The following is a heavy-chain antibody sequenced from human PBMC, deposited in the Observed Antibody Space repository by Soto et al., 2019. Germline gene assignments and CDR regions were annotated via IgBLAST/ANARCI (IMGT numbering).Heavy chain of an antibody. CDR3: ARGRSQLTIFRVAPFDY. D-gene: IGHD3-3*01. Sequence: SETLSLTCAVYGGSFSGYYWSWIRQPPGKGLEWIGEINHSGSTNYNPSLKSRVTISVDTSKNQFSLKLSSVTAADTAVYYCARGRSQLTIFRVAPFDYWGQGTLVTVSS. CDR2: INHSGST. CDR1: GGSFSGYY. J-gene: IGHJ4*02. V-gene: IGHV4-34*01.